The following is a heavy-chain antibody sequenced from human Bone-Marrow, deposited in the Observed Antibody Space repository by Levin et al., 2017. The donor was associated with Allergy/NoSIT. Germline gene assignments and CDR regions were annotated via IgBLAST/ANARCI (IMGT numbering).Heavy chain of an antibody. Sequence: GESLKISCAVSGFTVSRNYMTWVRQAPGEGLEWVSVIHSDGSTYYGAAVKGRFTISRDNSKDTFYLQMNNLRAEDTAVYYCARGKDYASSNYLGYHAADELENGGKGTMDTVST. CDR1: GFTVSRNY. CDR3: ARGKDYASSNYLGYHAADELEN. CDR2: IHSDGST. D-gene: IGHD3-22*01. J-gene: IGHJ3*01. V-gene: IGHV3-53*01.